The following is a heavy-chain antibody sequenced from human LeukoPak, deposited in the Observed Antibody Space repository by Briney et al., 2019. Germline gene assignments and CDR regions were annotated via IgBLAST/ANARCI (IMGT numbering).Heavy chain of an antibody. J-gene: IGHJ5*02. CDR2: IIPILGIA. CDR3: ARGVGYCSSTSCSNWFDP. V-gene: IGHV1-69*04. D-gene: IGHD2-2*01. Sequence: GASVTVSCKASGGTFSSYAISWVRQAPGQGLEWMGRIIPILGIANYAQKFQGRVTITADKSTSTAYMELSSLRSEDTAVYYCARGVGYCSSTSCSNWFDPWGQGTLVTVSS. CDR1: GGTFSSYA.